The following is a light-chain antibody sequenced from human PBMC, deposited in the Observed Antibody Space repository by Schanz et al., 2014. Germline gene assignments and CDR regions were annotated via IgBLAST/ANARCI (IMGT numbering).Light chain of an antibody. CDR1: QTVSSSY. J-gene: IGKJ4*01. Sequence: ETVLTQSPGALSLSPGERATLSCRASQTVSSSYLAWYQQKPGQAPRLLIYGASSRATGIPDRFSGSGSVTDFTLTISTLEPEDFAVYYCQQYGSSPLTFGGGTNVEIK. CDR3: QQYGSSPLT. CDR2: GAS. V-gene: IGKV3-20*01.